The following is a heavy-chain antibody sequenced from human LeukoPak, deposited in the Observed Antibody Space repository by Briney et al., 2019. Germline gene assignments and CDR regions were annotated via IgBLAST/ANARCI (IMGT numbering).Heavy chain of an antibody. CDR3: ASGMYYYDSRGN. Sequence: GGSLRLSCAASGFTFSSYSMNWVRQAPGKGLEWVSSISSSSSYIYYADSVKGRFTISRDNAKNSLYLQMNSLRAEDTAVYYCASGMYYYDSRGNWGQGTLVTVSS. V-gene: IGHV3-21*01. CDR2: ISSSSSYI. D-gene: IGHD3-22*01. J-gene: IGHJ4*02. CDR1: GFTFSSYS.